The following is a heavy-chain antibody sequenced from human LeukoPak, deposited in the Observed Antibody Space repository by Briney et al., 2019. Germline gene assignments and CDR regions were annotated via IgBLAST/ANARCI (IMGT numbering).Heavy chain of an antibody. J-gene: IGHJ4*02. CDR1: GFTFSTYG. CDR3: VREWSGYSFDY. D-gene: IGHD5-18*01. V-gene: IGHV3-30*03. CDR2: ISNDGTIK. Sequence: GGSLRLSCAASGFTFSTYGMYWVCQAPGKGLEWVAVISNDGTIKYYADSVKGRFTASRDNSKNTVYLQMNSLRVEDTAVYYCVREWSGYSFDYWGQGALVAVFS.